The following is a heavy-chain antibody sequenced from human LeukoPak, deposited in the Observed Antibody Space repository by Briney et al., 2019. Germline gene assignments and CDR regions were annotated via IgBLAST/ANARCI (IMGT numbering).Heavy chain of an antibody. J-gene: IGHJ4*02. CDR2: ISSSGSDI. D-gene: IGHD3-9*01. V-gene: IGHV3-48*03. Sequence: GGSLRLSWAASGLAFSTFEMSWVRQAPGKGLEWVAYISSSGSDIYYADSVKGRFTVSRDNAKNSLYLQMNSLRPEDTAVYYCARDLVFIVGVRRRVGYWGQGTLVTVSS. CDR3: ARDLVFIVGVRRRVGY. CDR1: GLAFSTFE.